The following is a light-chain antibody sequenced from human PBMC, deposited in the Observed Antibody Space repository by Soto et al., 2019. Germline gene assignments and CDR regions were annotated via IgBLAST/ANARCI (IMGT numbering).Light chain of an antibody. CDR3: QAYDYSLTASV. CDR2: GNR. V-gene: IGLV1-40*01. CDR1: SSNLGSGYD. J-gene: IGLJ3*02. Sequence: QAVVTQPPSESGAPGQRVTIPCTGNSSNLGSGYDVHWYQQLPGTAPKLVIYGNRNRPSGVPERFSGSKSGTSASLAITGLQAEDEGDYYCQAYDYSLTASVFGGGTKLTVL.